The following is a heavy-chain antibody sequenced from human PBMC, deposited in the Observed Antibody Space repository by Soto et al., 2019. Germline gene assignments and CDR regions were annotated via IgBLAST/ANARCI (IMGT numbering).Heavy chain of an antibody. Sequence: NPSETLSLTCDVSGVSISSGHWWCWLRQTPGKGLEWIGEVYHSGSANYNPSLKSRVTMSVDKSKNQFSLRLSSVTAADTALYYCARIAVVPAALDPWGQGTLVTVSS. D-gene: IGHD2-2*01. CDR3: ARIAVVPAALDP. J-gene: IGHJ5*02. CDR2: VYHSGSA. CDR1: GVSISSGHW. V-gene: IGHV4-4*02.